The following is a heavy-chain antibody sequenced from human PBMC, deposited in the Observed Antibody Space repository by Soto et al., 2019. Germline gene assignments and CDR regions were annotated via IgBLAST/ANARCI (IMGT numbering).Heavy chain of an antibody. V-gene: IGHV1-3*04. J-gene: IGHJ3*02. CDR1: GYTFTHYA. CDR3: ARQGDSRILRDTFDI. D-gene: IGHD2-8*01. CDR2: INTDNGNT. Sequence: QVQLVQSGAEVKQPGASVKVSCKSSGYTFTHYAMHWVRQAPGQGLEWLGWINTDNGNTAFSPKFQGRVSITMETSASTAYVDLSSLISEDTAVYYCARQGDSRILRDTFDIWGQGTWVTVDS.